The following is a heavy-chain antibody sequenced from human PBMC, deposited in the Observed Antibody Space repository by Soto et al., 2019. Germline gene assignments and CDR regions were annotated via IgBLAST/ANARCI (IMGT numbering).Heavy chain of an antibody. CDR1: SASIGSSSST. D-gene: IGHD2-2*01. CDR3: ARLHGYCISSSCHGHFAMDV. V-gene: IGHV4-39*01. Sequence: SDTLSLTCTGFSASIGSSSSTWGWIRQPPGKVLEWIVIIYYSGTTYYNPSLNSRVTVSVDTSKNQFSQKVTSVTAADTAVYYCARLHGYCISSSCHGHFAMDVWGQGTTVS. CDR2: IYYSGTT. J-gene: IGHJ6*02.